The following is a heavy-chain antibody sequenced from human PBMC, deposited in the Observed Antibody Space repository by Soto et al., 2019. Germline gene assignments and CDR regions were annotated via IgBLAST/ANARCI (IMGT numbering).Heavy chain of an antibody. CDR1: GFTFSSYS. D-gene: IGHD2-2*01. V-gene: IGHV3-48*01. Sequence: EVQLVESGGGLVQPGGSLRLSCAASGFTFSSYSMNWVRQAPGKGLEWVSYISSSRSTIYYAVSVKDRFTISRDNAKNPLYLQMNSLRAEDTAVYYCARDCPGSSTTCYGNEWFDSWGQGTLVTVSS. CDR3: ARDCPGSSTTCYGNEWFDS. J-gene: IGHJ5*01. CDR2: ISSSRSTI.